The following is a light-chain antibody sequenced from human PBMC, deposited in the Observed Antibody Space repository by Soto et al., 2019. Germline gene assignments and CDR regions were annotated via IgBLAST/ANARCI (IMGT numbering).Light chain of an antibody. V-gene: IGKV1-5*03. Sequence: IQMTQAPSTLSASLGDSVTMTCRASQSLDRDYLAWYQQKPGKAPNLLIYKASTLKSGVPSRFSGSGSGTEFTLTISSLQPDDFATYYCQHYNSYSEAFGQGTKVDIK. CDR2: KAS. CDR1: QSLDRDY. J-gene: IGKJ1*01. CDR3: QHYNSYSEA.